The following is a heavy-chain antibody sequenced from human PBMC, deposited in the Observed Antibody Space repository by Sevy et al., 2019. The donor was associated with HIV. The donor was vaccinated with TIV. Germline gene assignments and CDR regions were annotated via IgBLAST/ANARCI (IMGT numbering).Heavy chain of an antibody. D-gene: IGHD3-3*01. Sequence: GGSLRLSCAASGFTFSSYGMHWVRQAPGKGLEWVAFTRYDGSNKYYADSVKGRFTISRDNSKNTLYLQMNSLRAEDTAVYYCAKDQYDFWSGYRMGSFDPWGQGTLVTVSS. CDR2: TRYDGSNK. CDR3: AKDQYDFWSGYRMGSFDP. CDR1: GFTFSSYG. J-gene: IGHJ5*02. V-gene: IGHV3-30*02.